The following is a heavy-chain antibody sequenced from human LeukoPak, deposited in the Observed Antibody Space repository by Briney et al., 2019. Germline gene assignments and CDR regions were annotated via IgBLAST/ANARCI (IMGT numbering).Heavy chain of an antibody. CDR3: ARDSVTPIPYGMDV. V-gene: IGHV3-21*01. J-gene: IGHJ6*02. CDR2: ISSSSSYI. D-gene: IGHD4-17*01. Sequence: PGGALKLSCTASGFTFSSYAIKWVRQAPGKGLEWVSSISSSSSYIYYADSVKGRFTISRDNAKNSLYLQMNSLRAEDTAVYYCARDSVTPIPYGMDVWGQGTTVTVSS. CDR1: GFTFSSYA.